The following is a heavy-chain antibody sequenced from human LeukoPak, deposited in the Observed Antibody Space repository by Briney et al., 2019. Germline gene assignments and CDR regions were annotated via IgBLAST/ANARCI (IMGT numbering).Heavy chain of an antibody. CDR2: ISYDGSNK. Sequence: GRSLRLSCAASGFTFSSYGMHWVRQAPGKGLEWVAVISYDGSNKYYADSVKGRFTISRDNSKNTLYLQMNSLRAEDTAVYYCARALNAFDIWGQGTMVTVSS. CDR1: GFTFSSYG. CDR3: ARALNAFDI. J-gene: IGHJ3*02. V-gene: IGHV3-30*03.